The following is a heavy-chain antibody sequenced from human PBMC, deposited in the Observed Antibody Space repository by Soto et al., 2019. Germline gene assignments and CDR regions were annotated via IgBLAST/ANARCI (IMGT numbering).Heavy chain of an antibody. CDR1: GFTFSSYA. CDR3: AIARVADSSLDH. D-gene: IGHD3-3*01. Sequence: SLRLSCAASGFTFSSYAMHWVRQAPGKGLEWVAVISFDSSEIHYADSVKGRFTISRDNPRNTLFLHVNSPRVDDTAVYYCAIARVADSSLDHWGQGTLVTVSS. J-gene: IGHJ4*02. CDR2: ISFDSSEI. V-gene: IGHV3-30*04.